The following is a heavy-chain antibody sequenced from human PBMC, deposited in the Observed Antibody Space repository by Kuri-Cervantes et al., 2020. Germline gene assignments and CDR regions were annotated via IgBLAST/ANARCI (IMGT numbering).Heavy chain of an antibody. V-gene: IGHV4-34*01. CDR3: ARARRSSGWYQNGNWFDP. CDR2: INHNGST. J-gene: IGHJ5*02. Sequence: SETLSLTCAVYGGSFSGYYWSWIRQPPGKGLEWIGEINHNGSTNYNPSLKSRVTISVDTSKNQFSLKLSSVTAADTAVYYCARARRSSGWYQNGNWFDPWGQGTLVTVSS. D-gene: IGHD6-19*01. CDR1: GGSFSGYY.